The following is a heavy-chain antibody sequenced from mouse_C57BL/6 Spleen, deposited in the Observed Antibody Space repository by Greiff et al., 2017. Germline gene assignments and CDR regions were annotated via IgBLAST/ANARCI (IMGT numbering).Heavy chain of an antibody. Sequence: QVQLQQPGAELVKPGASVKLSCKASGYTFTSYWMQWVKQRPGQGLEWIGEIDPSDSYTNYNQKFKGKATLTVDTSSSTAYMQLSSLTSEDSAVYYCARRWDYDYFDYWGQGTTLTVSS. CDR3: ARRWDYDYFDY. J-gene: IGHJ2*01. V-gene: IGHV1-50*01. CDR2: IDPSDSYT. CDR1: GYTFTSYW. D-gene: IGHD2-4*01.